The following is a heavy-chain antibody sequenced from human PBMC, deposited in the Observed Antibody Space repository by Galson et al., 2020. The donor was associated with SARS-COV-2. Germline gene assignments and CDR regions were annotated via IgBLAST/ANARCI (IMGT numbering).Heavy chain of an antibody. CDR1: GFSLSTSGVG. D-gene: IGHD3-10*01. V-gene: IGHV2-5*01. CDR3: AHPYYYGSGTCLRKSLDYFDS. CDR2: IYWNDDK. J-gene: IGHJ4*02. Sequence: SGPTLVKPQPTLTLTCTVSGFSLSTSGVGVAWFRQPPGKALEWLALIYWNDDKHYTPSLKSRLAITRDTSKNQVVLTVSNLDPVDTATYYCAHPYYYGSGTCLRKSLDYFDSWGQGVLVAVSS.